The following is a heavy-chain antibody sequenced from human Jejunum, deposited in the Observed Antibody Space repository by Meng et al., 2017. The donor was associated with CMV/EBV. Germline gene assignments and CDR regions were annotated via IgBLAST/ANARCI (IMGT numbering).Heavy chain of an antibody. V-gene: IGHV3-7*01. CDR1: GIMFSNYW. D-gene: IGHD4-23*01. Sequence: GIMFSNYWMSWVRQAPGKGLEWVANINQDGSERYYVDSVKGRFTISRDDAKNSLFLQMSSLRDEDTAVYYCARGVVTGVDYCDHWGQGTLVTVSS. J-gene: IGHJ4*02. CDR2: INQDGSER. CDR3: ARGVVTGVDYCDH.